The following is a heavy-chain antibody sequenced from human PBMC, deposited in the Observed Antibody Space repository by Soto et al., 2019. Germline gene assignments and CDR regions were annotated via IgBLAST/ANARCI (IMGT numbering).Heavy chain of an antibody. J-gene: IGHJ4*02. D-gene: IGHD6-25*01. Sequence: ESGGGLVQPGGSLRLSCAASGFIFSNFWIDWVRQAPGKGLEWVAKINQDGSEKYYVDSVKGRFTISRDNAKNSLYLQMNSLRAEDTAVYYCAVLSIAAVVDFWGQGTVVTVSS. CDR1: GFIFSNFW. CDR2: INQDGSEK. CDR3: AVLSIAAVVDF. V-gene: IGHV3-7*01.